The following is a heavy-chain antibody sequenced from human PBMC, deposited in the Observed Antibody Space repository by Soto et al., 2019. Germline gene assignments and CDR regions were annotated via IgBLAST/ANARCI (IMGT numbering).Heavy chain of an antibody. Sequence: PGGAPRLSCAASGLAFNSYAIAWVRQAPGKGLEWVAVISHDGTNRYYTDSVRGRFTISRDNSKNTVYLEMDSLRADDTAVYYCARSSGLPTPDFDYWGQGTLVTSPQ. CDR1: GLAFNSYA. V-gene: IGHV3-30-3*01. CDR2: ISHDGTNR. J-gene: IGHJ4*02. CDR3: ARSSGLPTPDFDY. D-gene: IGHD2-21*02.